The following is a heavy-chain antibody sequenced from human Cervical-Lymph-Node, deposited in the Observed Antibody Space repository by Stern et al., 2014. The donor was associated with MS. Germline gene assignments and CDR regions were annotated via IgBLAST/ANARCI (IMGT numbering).Heavy chain of an antibody. D-gene: IGHD1-26*01. CDR1: GYRFTDYF. J-gene: IGHJ4*02. Sequence: QVQLVQSGAEVKKPGASVKVSCRTSGYRFTDYFIHWVRQAPGQGLEWVGMIDPRDGTRSFAQKFQGRVTMTRDTSASTVFMDLGSLRSEDTAVYYCAKVLGRTSDFFDNWGQGTLVTVSS. V-gene: IGHV1-46*01. CDR3: AKVLGRTSDFFDN. CDR2: IDPRDGTR.